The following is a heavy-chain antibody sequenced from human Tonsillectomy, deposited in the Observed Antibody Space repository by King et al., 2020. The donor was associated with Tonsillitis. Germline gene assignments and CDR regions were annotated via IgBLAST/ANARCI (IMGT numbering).Heavy chain of an antibody. D-gene: IGHD5/OR15-5a*01. CDR3: AKDVSQYFQH. J-gene: IGHJ1*01. V-gene: IGHV3-30*02. Sequence: VQLVESGGGVVQPGGSLRLSCAASEFTFSNYGMHWVRQAPGKGLEWVAFIRYDGSNKYYADSVKSRFTISRDNSKNTLYLQMNSLRPEDTAVYYCAKDVSQYFQHWGQGTLVTVSS. CDR2: IRYDGSNK. CDR1: EFTFSNYG.